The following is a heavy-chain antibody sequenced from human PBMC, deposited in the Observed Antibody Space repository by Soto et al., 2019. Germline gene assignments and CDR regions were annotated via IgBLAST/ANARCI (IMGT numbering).Heavy chain of an antibody. J-gene: IGHJ4*02. D-gene: IGHD2-2*01. CDR1: GFTFSAYT. CDR2: ISTNGVNT. Sequence: PGGSLRLSCAASGFTFSAYTMHWVRQAPGKGLEYVSTISTNGVNTYFANSVKGRFTISRDNPKNTLYLQMGSLRVEDMAVYYCAREDCSSTTCFGFDYWGQGIVVTVSS. CDR3: AREDCSSTTCFGFDY. V-gene: IGHV3-64*01.